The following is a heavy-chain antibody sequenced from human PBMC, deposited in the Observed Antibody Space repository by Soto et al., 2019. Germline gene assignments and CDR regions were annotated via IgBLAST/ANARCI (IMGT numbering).Heavy chain of an antibody. V-gene: IGHV1-2*02. CDR3: ATRYSYVHF. CDR1: GYAFTAYD. Sequence: ASVNVSCKSSGYAFTAYDIHWVRQAPGQGLEWMGWINPNSGDTNYAQKFQGRVTMTRDTSFSTAYMELSSLRSDDTAVYYCATRYSYVHFWGQGTLVTVSS. J-gene: IGHJ4*02. CDR2: INPNSGDT. D-gene: IGHD5-18*01.